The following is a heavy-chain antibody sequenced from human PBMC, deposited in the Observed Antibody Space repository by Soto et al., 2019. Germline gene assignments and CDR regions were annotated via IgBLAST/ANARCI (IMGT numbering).Heavy chain of an antibody. J-gene: IGHJ3*02. CDR2: IWYDGSNK. CDR1: GFTFSSYG. D-gene: IGHD2-2*01. V-gene: IGHV3-33*01. CDR3: ARDSSDVVVPAANVHGAFDI. Sequence: QVQLVESGGGVVQPGRSLRLSCAASGFTFSSYGMNWVRQAPGKGLEWVAVIWYDGSNKYYEDSVQGRFTISRDNSKNPLYLEMNSLRAEDTAVYYCARDSSDVVVPAANVHGAFDIWGQGTMGTVSS.